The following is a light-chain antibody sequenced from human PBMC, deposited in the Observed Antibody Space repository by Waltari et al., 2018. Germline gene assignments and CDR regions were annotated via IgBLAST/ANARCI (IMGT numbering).Light chain of an antibody. CDR1: SSDVGGYDY. CDR3: CSYAGSYTWV. V-gene: IGLV2-11*01. J-gene: IGLJ3*02. Sequence: QSALTQPRAVSGSPGQSVTTSCTGTSSDVGGYDYVSWYQQHTGKAPKLILYDVSKLPAGVPDRFSGSKSADTAALTISGLQAEDEADYYCCSYAGSYTWVFGGGTKLTVL. CDR2: DVS.